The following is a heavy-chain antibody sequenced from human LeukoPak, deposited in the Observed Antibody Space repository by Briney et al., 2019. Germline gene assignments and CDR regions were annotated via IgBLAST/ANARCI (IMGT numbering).Heavy chain of an antibody. J-gene: IGHJ4*02. CDR3: ARLTPAAMPQVPFVDY. Sequence: SQTLSLTCTVSGGSISSGDYYWSWIRQPPGKGLEWIGYIYYSGSTYYNPSLKSRVTISVDTSKNQFSLKLSSVTAADTAVYCCARLTPAAMPQVPFVDYWGREPWSPSPQ. CDR2: IYYSGST. V-gene: IGHV4-30-4*01. CDR1: GGSISSGDYY. D-gene: IGHD2-2*01.